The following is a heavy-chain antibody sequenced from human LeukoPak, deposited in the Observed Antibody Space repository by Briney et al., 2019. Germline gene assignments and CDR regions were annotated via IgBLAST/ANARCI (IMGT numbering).Heavy chain of an antibody. V-gene: IGHV3-30*02. CDR2: IRYDGSNK. J-gene: IGHJ5*02. Sequence: GGSLRLSCAASGFTFSSYGIHWVRQAPGKGLEWVAFIRYDGSNKYYADSVKGRFTTSRDNSKNTLYLQMNSLRAEDTAVYYCAKDTTPPKAGFDPWGQGTLVTVSS. D-gene: IGHD1-14*01. CDR1: GFTFSSYG. CDR3: AKDTTPPKAGFDP.